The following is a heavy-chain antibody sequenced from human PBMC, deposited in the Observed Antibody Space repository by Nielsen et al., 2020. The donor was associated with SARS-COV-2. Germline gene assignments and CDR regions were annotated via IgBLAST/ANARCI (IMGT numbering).Heavy chain of an antibody. V-gene: IGHV3-9*01. J-gene: IGHJ4*02. CDR2: VSWNSGST. CDR3: AREDYDYVWGSYTSDY. Sequence: GGSLTLSCAASGFSFDDYAMHWVRHHPGEGLEWVAGVSWNSGSTGYDDSVKGRFTISRDNAKNSLYLQMNSLKAEDTAVYYCAREDYDYVWGSYTSDYWGQGTLVTVSS. CDR1: GFSFDDYA. D-gene: IGHD3-16*01.